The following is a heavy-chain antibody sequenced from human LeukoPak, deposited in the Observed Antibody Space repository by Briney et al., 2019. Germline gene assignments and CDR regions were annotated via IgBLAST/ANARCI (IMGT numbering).Heavy chain of an antibody. Sequence: KPGGSLRLSCAASGFTFSTYSMNWVRQAPGKGLGWVSFISSSSSYIYYADSLKGRFTISRDNAKNSLYLQMNSLRAEDTAVYYCARGSSSWYYFDYWGQGTLVTVSS. V-gene: IGHV3-21*01. D-gene: IGHD6-13*01. CDR1: GFTFSTYS. CDR3: ARGSSSWYYFDY. J-gene: IGHJ4*02. CDR2: ISSSSSYI.